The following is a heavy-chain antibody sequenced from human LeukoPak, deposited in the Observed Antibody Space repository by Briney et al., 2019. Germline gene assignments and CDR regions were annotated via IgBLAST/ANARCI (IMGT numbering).Heavy chain of an antibody. Sequence: PSETLSLTCTVSGGSISSYYWGWIRQPPGKGLEWIGSIYYSGSTYYNPSLKSRVTISVDTSKNQFSLKLSSVTAADTAVYYCARHPAFDYWGQGTLVTVSS. CDR1: GGSISSYY. V-gene: IGHV4-39*01. CDR3: ARHPAFDY. J-gene: IGHJ4*02. CDR2: IYYSGST.